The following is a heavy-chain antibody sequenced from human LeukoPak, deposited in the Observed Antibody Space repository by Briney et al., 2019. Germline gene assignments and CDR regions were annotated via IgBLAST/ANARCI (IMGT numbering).Heavy chain of an antibody. CDR1: GRSFSGYY. V-gene: IGHV4-34*01. CDR3: ARGLHSSGWSP. J-gene: IGHJ5*02. Sequence: KPSETLSLTCAVSGRSFSGYYWSWIRQPPGKGLEWIGEINHSGSTNYNPSLKSRVTISVDTSKNQFSLKLSSVTAADTAVYYCARGLHSSGWSPWGQGTLVTVSS. D-gene: IGHD6-19*01. CDR2: INHSGST.